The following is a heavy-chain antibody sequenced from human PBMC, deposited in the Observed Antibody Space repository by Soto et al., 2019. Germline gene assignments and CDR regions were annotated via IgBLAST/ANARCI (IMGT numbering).Heavy chain of an antibody. Sequence: SETLSLTCAVSGGSISSGGYSWSWIRQPPGKGLEWIGYIYHSGSTYYNPSLKSRVTISVDRSKNQFSLKLSSVTAADTAVYYCAADDRYSGYDHFDYWGQGTLVTVSS. CDR2: IYHSGST. D-gene: IGHD5-12*01. CDR1: GGSISSGGYS. CDR3: AADDRYSGYDHFDY. J-gene: IGHJ4*02. V-gene: IGHV4-30-2*01.